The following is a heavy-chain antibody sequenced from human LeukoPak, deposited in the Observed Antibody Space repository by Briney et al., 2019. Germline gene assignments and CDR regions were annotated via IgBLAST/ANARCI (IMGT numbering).Heavy chain of an antibody. Sequence: SVKVSCKASGGTFSSYAISWVRQAPGQGLEWMGGIIPIFGTANYVQKFQGRVTLTTDESTSTAHMELSSLRSEDTAVYYCAREGDSSGYYLNWFDPWGQGTLVTVSS. D-gene: IGHD3-22*01. J-gene: IGHJ5*02. CDR1: GGTFSSYA. V-gene: IGHV1-69*05. CDR3: AREGDSSGYYLNWFDP. CDR2: IIPIFGTA.